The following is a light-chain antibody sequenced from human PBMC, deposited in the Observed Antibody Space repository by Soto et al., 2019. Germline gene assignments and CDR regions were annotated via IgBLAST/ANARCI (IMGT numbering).Light chain of an antibody. CDR2: SNN. Sequence: QPVLTQPPSASGTPGQRVTISCSGSSSNIGSNTVNWYQQLPGTAPKLLIYSNNQRPSGVPDRFSGSKSGTSASLAISGLQSEDEADYYCAAWDDSLNGPVFGGGTKLT. CDR3: AAWDDSLNGPV. CDR1: SSNIGSNT. V-gene: IGLV1-44*01. J-gene: IGLJ2*01.